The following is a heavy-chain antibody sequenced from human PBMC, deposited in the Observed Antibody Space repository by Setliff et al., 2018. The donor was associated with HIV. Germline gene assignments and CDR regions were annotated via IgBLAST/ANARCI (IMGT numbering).Heavy chain of an antibody. V-gene: IGHV4-4*09. CDR2: ISTSGTT. D-gene: IGHD2-8*02. Sequence: SETLSLTCFVSGVSISGHFWGWIRQPPGKGLEWIGYISTSGTTEYNPSLDSRVTISVETSREQFSLNLRSVTAADTALYFCARLIHTGLLYFDYWGLGMLGTVS. CDR1: GVSISGHF. J-gene: IGHJ4*02. CDR3: ARLIHTGLLYFDY.